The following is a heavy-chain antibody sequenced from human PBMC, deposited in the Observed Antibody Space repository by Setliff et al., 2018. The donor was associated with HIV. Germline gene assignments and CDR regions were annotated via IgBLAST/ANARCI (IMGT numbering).Heavy chain of an antibody. Sequence: ASVKVSCKASGYSLANYAISWVRQAPGHGLEWMGWMSGNNGNTKSAPKVQGRLTLATDISTGTAYMELMSLTSDDTAVYYCARDGFYSGPGGFHNGGRDYWGQGTPVTVSS. V-gene: IGHV1-18*04. CDR2: MSGNNGNT. CDR1: GYSLANYA. J-gene: IGHJ4*02. D-gene: IGHD3-10*01. CDR3: ARDGFYSGPGGFHNGGRDY.